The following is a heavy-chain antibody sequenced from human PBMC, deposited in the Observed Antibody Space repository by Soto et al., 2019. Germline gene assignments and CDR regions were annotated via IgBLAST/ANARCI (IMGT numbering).Heavy chain of an antibody. CDR2: MNPNSGNT. D-gene: IGHD2-15*01. CDR1: GYTFTSYD. V-gene: IGHV1-8*01. CDR3: ATSLGCSGGSCWFDP. Sequence: ASVKVSCKASGYTFTSYDINWVRQATGQGLEWMGWMNPNSGNTGYAQKFQGRVTMTRNTSISTAYMELSSLRSEDTAVYYCATSLGCSGGSCWFDPWGQGTLVTVSS. J-gene: IGHJ5*02.